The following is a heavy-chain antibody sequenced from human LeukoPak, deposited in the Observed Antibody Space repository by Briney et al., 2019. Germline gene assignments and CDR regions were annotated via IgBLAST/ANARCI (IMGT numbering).Heavy chain of an antibody. V-gene: IGHV4-38-2*01. CDR3: ARLVAGGYYYYMDV. CDR2: IYHSGST. CDR1: GYSISSGYY. Sequence: SETLSLTCAVSGYSISSGYYWGWIRQPPGKGLEWIGSIYHSGSTYYNPSLKSRVTISVDTSKNQFSLKLSSVTAADTAVYYCARLVAGGYYYYMDVWGKGTTVTVSS. J-gene: IGHJ6*03. D-gene: IGHD6-19*01.